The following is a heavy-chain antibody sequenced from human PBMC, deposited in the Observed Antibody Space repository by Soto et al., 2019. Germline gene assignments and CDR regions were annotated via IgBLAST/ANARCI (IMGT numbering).Heavy chain of an antibody. V-gene: IGHV3-30-3*01. J-gene: IGHJ2*01. CDR3: ARDPLWGTAMVLWYFDL. D-gene: IGHD5-18*01. CDR2: ISYDGSNK. Sequence: QVQLVESGGGVVQPGRSLRLSCAASGFTFSSYAMHWVRQAPGKGLEWVAVISYDGSNKYYADSVKGRFTISRDNSKNXRDLQMNSLRAEDTAVYYCARDPLWGTAMVLWYFDLWGRGTLVTVSS. CDR1: GFTFSSYA.